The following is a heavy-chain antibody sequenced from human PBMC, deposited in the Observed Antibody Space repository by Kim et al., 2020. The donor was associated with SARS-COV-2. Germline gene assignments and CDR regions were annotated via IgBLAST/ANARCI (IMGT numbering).Heavy chain of an antibody. Sequence: SGPTLVNPTQTLTLTCTFSGFSVSSSGMCVTWIRQPPGKALEWLAHIDWDDDKYYSSSLKTRLTVSSDTSKNQVVLTLTNMDPVDTATYYCARGCGGSFFDFWGQGILVTVSS. CDR1: GFSVSSSGMC. CDR3: ARGCGGSFFDF. J-gene: IGHJ4*02. V-gene: IGHV2-70*01. CDR2: IDWDDDK. D-gene: IGHD1-26*01.